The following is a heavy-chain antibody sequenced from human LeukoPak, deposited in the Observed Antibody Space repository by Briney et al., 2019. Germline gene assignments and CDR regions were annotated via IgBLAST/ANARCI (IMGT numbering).Heavy chain of an antibody. CDR3: ARDGYSSVSY. D-gene: IGHD6-19*01. J-gene: IGHJ4*02. CDR1: GFTFNTYT. V-gene: IGHV3-21*01. CDR2: ITASSTAI. Sequence: GGSLRLSCAASGFTFNTYTMNWVRQAPGKGLEWVSSITASSTAIYSADSVKGRFTISRDNAKNFLYLQMNSLRAEDTAVYYCARDGYSSVSYWGQGTLVTVSS.